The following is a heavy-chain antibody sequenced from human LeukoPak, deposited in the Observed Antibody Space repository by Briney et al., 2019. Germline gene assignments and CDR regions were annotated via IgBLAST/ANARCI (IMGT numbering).Heavy chain of an antibody. D-gene: IGHD3-22*01. CDR1: GGSISTYY. CDR3: AREALDSRGYYPFDY. CDR2: IFHSGST. V-gene: IGHV4-59*01. Sequence: SETLSLTCTVSGGSISTYYWSWIRQPPGKGLEWIGYIFHSGSTNYNHSLKSRVTISVDTSTNLFSLKLSSVTAADTAVYYCAREALDSRGYYPFDYWGRGTLVTVSS. J-gene: IGHJ4*02.